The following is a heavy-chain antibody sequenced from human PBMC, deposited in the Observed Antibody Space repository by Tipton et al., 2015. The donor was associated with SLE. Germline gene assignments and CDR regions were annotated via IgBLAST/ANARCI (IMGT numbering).Heavy chain of an antibody. CDR3: AKRFLVGATNWYFDL. Sequence: SLRLSCAASGFTFSSYSMNWVRQAPGKGPEWVLSISSSSSYIYYADSVKGRFTISRDNAKNSLYLQMNSLRAEDTAVYYCAKRFLVGATNWYFDLWGRGTLVTVSS. CDR1: GFTFSSYS. CDR2: ISSSSSYI. J-gene: IGHJ2*01. V-gene: IGHV3-21*04. D-gene: IGHD1-26*01.